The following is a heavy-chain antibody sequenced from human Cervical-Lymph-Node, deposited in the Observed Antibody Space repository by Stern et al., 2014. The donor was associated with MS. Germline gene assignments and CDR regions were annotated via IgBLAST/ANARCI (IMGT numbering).Heavy chain of an antibody. Sequence: QLQLQESGPGLVKPSQTLSLTCTVSGGSISSGDYYWSWIRQPPGKGLEWIGYLYYSGSTYYNPSLKSRVTISVDTSKNQFSLKLSSVTAADTAVYYCASANCSSTSCPNWFDPGGQGTLVTVPS. V-gene: IGHV4-30-4*01. CDR3: ASANCSSTSCPNWFDP. D-gene: IGHD2-2*01. J-gene: IGHJ5*02. CDR2: LYYSGST. CDR1: GGSISSGDYY.